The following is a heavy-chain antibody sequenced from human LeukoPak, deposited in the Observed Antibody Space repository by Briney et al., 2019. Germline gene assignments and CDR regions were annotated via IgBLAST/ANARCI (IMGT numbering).Heavy chain of an antibody. D-gene: IGHD3-22*01. Sequence: GGSLRLSCAASGFTFSSYAMHWVRQAPGKGLEWVAVISYDGSNKYYADSVKGRFTISRDNSKNTLYLQMNSLRAEDTAVYYCARDRGALVFTQVDYWGQGSLVTVSS. J-gene: IGHJ4*02. CDR1: GFTFSSYA. CDR2: ISYDGSNK. V-gene: IGHV3-30-3*01. CDR3: ARDRGALVFTQVDY.